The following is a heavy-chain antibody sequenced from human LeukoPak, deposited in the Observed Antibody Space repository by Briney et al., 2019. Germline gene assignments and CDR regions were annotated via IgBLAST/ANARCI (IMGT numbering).Heavy chain of an antibody. D-gene: IGHD3/OR15-3a*01. CDR2: IIPIFGTA. CDR1: GGTFSSYA. Sequence: SVKVSCKASGGTFSSYAISWVRQAPGQGLKWMGGIIPIFGTANYAQKFQGRVTITADESTSTAYMELSSLRSEDTAVYYCALRIMISYNWFDPWGQGTLVTVSS. V-gene: IGHV1-69*01. J-gene: IGHJ5*02. CDR3: ALRIMISYNWFDP.